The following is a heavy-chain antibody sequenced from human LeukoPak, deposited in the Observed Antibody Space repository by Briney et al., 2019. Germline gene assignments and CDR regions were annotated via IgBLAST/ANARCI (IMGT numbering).Heavy chain of an antibody. Sequence: GGSLRLSCAASGFTFSDHYMDWVRRAPGKGVEWVGRTRNKANSYTTEYAASVKGRFTISRDDSKNSLYLHMSSLKTEDTAVYYCARVGVAVVAGNSYYGLDVWGQGTSVTVSS. J-gene: IGHJ6*02. CDR3: ARVGVAVVAGNSYYGLDV. V-gene: IGHV3-72*01. D-gene: IGHD6-19*01. CDR1: GFTFSDHY. CDR2: TRNKANSYTT.